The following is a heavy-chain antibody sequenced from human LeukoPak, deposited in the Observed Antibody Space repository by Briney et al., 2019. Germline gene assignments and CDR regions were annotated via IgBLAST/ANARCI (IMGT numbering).Heavy chain of an antibody. Sequence: ASVKVSCKASGYTFTGYYMHWVRQAPGQGLEWMGWINPNSGGTNYAQKFQGRVTMTRDTSISTAYMELSRLRSDDTAVYYCARVSHGDYVEFDYWGQGTLVTVSS. CDR2: INPNSGGT. J-gene: IGHJ4*02. CDR3: ARVSHGDYVEFDY. CDR1: GYTFTGYY. V-gene: IGHV1-2*02. D-gene: IGHD4-17*01.